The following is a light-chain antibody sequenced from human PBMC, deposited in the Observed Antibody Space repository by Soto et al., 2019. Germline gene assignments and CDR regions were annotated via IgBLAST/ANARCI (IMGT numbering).Light chain of an antibody. Sequence: DIQMTQSPSTLSASVGNRVTITCRASQRISTWLAWYQQKPGKAPKLLIYDASSFESGVSSRFSGSGAGTEFTLTISRLQPDDFATYYCQQYNSYPYTVGQGTKLEIK. CDR1: QRISTW. CDR3: QQYNSYPYT. CDR2: DAS. V-gene: IGKV1-5*01. J-gene: IGKJ2*01.